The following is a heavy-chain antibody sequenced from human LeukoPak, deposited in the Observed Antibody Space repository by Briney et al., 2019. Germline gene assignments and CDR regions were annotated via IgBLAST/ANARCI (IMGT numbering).Heavy chain of an antibody. Sequence: ASVKVSCKASGYTFTSYGISWVRQAPGQGLEWMGWISAYNGNTNYAQKLQGRVTMTTDTSTSTAYMELRSLRSDDTAVYYCARDRSYYGSGSYVYYYYYMDVWAKGPRSPSP. J-gene: IGHJ6*03. CDR2: ISAYNGNT. V-gene: IGHV1-18*01. CDR1: GYTFTSYG. D-gene: IGHD3-10*01. CDR3: ARDRSYYGSGSYVYYYYYMDV.